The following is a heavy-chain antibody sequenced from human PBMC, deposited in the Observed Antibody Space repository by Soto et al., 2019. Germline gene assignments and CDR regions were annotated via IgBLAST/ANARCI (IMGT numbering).Heavy chain of an antibody. D-gene: IGHD3-10*01. CDR3: ARTYGSGDYFLPFEY. V-gene: IGHV1-18*01. CDR1: GYMFNTYG. Sequence: QVQLLQSGAEVKKPGASVKVSCKASGYMFNTYGITWVRQAPGQGPEWMGWISVYNGNIDYAQKFEGRVTMTTDTSTSTAYMELKSLTSDDTVVYYCARTYGSGDYFLPFEYWGQGTPVSVSS. J-gene: IGHJ4*02. CDR2: ISVYNGNI.